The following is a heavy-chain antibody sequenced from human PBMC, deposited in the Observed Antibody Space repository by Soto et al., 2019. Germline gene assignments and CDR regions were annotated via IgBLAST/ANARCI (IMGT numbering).Heavy chain of an antibody. CDR3: ARAPITGTTSYNWFDP. CDR1: GYTFTSYG. D-gene: IGHD1-20*01. J-gene: IGHJ5*02. CDR2: ISAYNGNT. V-gene: IGHV1-18*04. Sequence: ASGKVSCKASGYTFTSYGISWVRQAPGQGLEWMGWISAYNGNTNYAQKLQGRVTMTTDTSTSTAYMELRSLRSDDTAVYYCARAPITGTTSYNWFDPWGQGTLVTVSS.